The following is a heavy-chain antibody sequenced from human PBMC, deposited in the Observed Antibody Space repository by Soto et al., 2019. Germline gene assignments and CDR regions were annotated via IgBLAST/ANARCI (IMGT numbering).Heavy chain of an antibody. V-gene: IGHV1-18*01. CDR1: GFTFSDYG. CDR3: GREGQQLAQEKYYQFNGMDV. Sequence: ASVKVSCKASGFTFSDYGLSWVRQAPGQPLEWMGWISGDNINSKYSQKFQGRLTMTTDTSTATASMELRSLTSDDTAVYYCGREGQQLAQEKYYQFNGMDVWGQGTTVTVSS. CDR2: ISGDNINS. J-gene: IGHJ6*02. D-gene: IGHD6-13*01.